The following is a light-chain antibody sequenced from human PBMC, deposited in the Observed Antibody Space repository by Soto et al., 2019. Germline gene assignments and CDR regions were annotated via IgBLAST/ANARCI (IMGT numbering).Light chain of an antibody. Sequence: EIVMREDPATLSVSQAEADTLSCRASQSIGSKLAWYQQKPGQAPRPLIYGASSRATGIPDRFSGSGSGTDFTLTISRLEPEDFAVYYCQQYGSSPQTFGQGTKVDIK. J-gene: IGKJ1*01. CDR3: QQYGSSPQT. CDR1: QSIGSK. V-gene: IGKV3-20*01. CDR2: GAS.